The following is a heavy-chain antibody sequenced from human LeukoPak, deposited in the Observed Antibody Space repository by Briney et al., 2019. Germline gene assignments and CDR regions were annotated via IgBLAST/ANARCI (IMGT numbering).Heavy chain of an antibody. D-gene: IGHD4-17*01. CDR2: FYLSGTT. J-gene: IGHJ3*02. Sequence: SETLSHTCAVRDYSISSGYSWGWVRQPPGKGLEWIANFYLSGTTYYNPSLKSRVTISLGTSNNHFSLKLSSVTASDTAVYWCAKTDYGDYGAFNIWGQGTMVTVSS. CDR3: AKTDYGDYGAFNI. CDR1: DYSISSGYS. V-gene: IGHV4-38-2*01.